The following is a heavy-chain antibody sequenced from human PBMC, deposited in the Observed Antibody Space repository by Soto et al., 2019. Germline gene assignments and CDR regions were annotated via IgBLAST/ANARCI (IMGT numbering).Heavy chain of an antibody. J-gene: IGHJ6*02. Sequence: PGGSLRLSCAASGFTFSDYYMSWIRQAPGKGLEWVSYIISSGSTIYYADSVKGRFTISRDNSKNTLYLQMNSLRAEDTAVYYCAREGRLYYGMDVWGQGTTVTVSS. CDR3: AREGRLYYGMDV. V-gene: IGHV3-11*01. CDR2: IISSGSTI. CDR1: GFTFSDYY.